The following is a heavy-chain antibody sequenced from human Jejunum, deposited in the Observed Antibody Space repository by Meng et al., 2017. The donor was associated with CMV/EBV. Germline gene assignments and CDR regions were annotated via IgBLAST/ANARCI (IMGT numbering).Heavy chain of an antibody. CDR1: GGTFSSYA. CDR3: ARERPGGMATTPYFDY. D-gene: IGHD5-24*01. J-gene: IGHJ4*02. V-gene: IGHV1-69*10. Sequence: QVQLVQSWAEVKKPGSSVKVSCKASGGTFSSYAISWVRQAPGQGLEWMGGIIPILGIANYAQKFQGRVTITADKSTSTAYMELSSLRSEDTAVYYCARERPGGMATTPYFDYWGQGTLVTVSS. CDR2: IIPILGIA.